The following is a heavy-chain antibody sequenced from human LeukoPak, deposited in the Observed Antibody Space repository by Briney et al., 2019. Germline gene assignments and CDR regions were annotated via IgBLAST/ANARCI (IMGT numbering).Heavy chain of an antibody. J-gene: IGHJ4*02. CDR1: GFTFSSYD. CDR3: AREGPSYGSLDY. Sequence: GGSLRLSCAASGFTFSSYDMHWVRQATGKGLEWVSAIGTAGDTYYPGSVKGRFTISRENAKNSLYLQMNSLRAGDTAVYYCAREGPSYGSLDYWGQGTLVTVSS. CDR2: IGTAGDT. V-gene: IGHV3-13*01. D-gene: IGHD4-17*01.